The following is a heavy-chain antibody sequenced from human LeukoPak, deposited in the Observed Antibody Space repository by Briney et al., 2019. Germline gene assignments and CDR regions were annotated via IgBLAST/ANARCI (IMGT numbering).Heavy chain of an antibody. CDR3: ARDLYWNDYVWGSYRWSMDV. V-gene: IGHV3-13*03. CDR1: GLTFSSYD. Sequence: GGSLRLSCAACGLTFSSYDMHWVRQATGKGLEWVSAIGTAGDTYYPGSVKGQFTISRENAKNSLYLQMNSLRAGDTAAYYCARDLYWNDYVWGSYRWSMDVWGKGTTVTVSS. J-gene: IGHJ6*03. D-gene: IGHD3-16*02. CDR2: IGTAGDT.